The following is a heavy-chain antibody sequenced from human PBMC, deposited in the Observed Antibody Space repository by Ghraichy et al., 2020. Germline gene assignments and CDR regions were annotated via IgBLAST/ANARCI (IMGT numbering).Heavy chain of an antibody. CDR2: IYYSGST. J-gene: IGHJ6*02. D-gene: IGHD4-17*01. V-gene: IGHV4-59*01. Sequence: SQTLSLTFTVSGGSISSYYWSWIRQPPGKGLEWIGYIYYSGSTNYNPSLKSRVTISVDTSKNQFSLKLSSVTAADTAVYYCARTYGDPRVHYYYYYGMDVWGQGTTVTVSS. CDR3: ARTYGDPRVHYYYYYGMDV. CDR1: GGSISSYY.